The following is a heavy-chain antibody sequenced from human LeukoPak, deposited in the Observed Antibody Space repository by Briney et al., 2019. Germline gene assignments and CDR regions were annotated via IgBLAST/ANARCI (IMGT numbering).Heavy chain of an antibody. CDR1: GFTFSSYA. CDR2: LSGSGGST. Sequence: GGSLRLSCAASGFTFSSYAMNWVRQAPGKGLEWVSGLSGSGGSTYYADSILGRFTIYRDNSKNTVYLQMNSLRADDTAIYYCARVIWYCNSVRCSEYYFAFWGQGTLVTVSS. V-gene: IGHV3-23*01. CDR3: ARVIWYCNSVRCSEYYFAF. J-gene: IGHJ4*02. D-gene: IGHD2/OR15-2a*01.